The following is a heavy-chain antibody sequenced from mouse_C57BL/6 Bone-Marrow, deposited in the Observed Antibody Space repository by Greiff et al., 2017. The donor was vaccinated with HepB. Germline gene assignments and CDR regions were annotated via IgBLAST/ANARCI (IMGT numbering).Heavy chain of an antibody. D-gene: IGHD1-1*01. CDR3: ARDYCGRYFDV. CDR2: INPNNGGT. V-gene: IGHV1-18*01. J-gene: IGHJ1*03. Sequence: EVKLMESGPELVKPGASVKIPCKASGYTLTDYNMDWVKQSHGKSLEWIGDINPNNGGTIYNQKFKGKATLTVDKSSSTAYMELRSLTSEDTAVYYCARDYCGRYFDVWGTGTTVTVSS. CDR1: GYTLTDYN.